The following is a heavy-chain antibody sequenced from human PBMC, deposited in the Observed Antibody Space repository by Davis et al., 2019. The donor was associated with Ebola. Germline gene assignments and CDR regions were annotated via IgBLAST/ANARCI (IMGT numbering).Heavy chain of an antibody. CDR3: ARGDIGGASDY. J-gene: IGHJ4*02. Sequence: MPSETLSLTCAVSGGSISSSNWLSWVRPPPGKGLEWIGEIYHSGSTNYNPSLKSRVTISVDTSKNQFSLKLSSVTAADTAVYYCARGDIGGASDYWGQGTLVTVSS. V-gene: IGHV4-4*02. CDR2: IYHSGST. D-gene: IGHD3-9*01. CDR1: GGSISSSNW.